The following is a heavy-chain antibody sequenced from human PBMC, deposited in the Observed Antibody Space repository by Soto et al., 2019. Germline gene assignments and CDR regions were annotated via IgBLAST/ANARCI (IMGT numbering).Heavy chain of an antibody. D-gene: IGHD1-26*01. CDR2: IYYSGST. V-gene: IGHV4-59*01. CDR3: ARSLSGYYYYYGMDV. Sequence: SETLSLTCTVSGGSISSYYWSWIRQPPGKGLEWIGYIYYSGSTNYNPSLKSRVTISVDTSKDQFSLKLSSVTAADTAVYHCARSLSGYYYYYGMDVWGQGTTVTVSS. CDR1: GGSISSYY. J-gene: IGHJ6*02.